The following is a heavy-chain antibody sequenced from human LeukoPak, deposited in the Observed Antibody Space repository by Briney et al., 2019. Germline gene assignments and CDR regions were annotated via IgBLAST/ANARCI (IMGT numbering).Heavy chain of an antibody. CDR1: GFTLSTYG. D-gene: IGHD3-9*01. J-gene: IGHJ2*01. CDR3: AKELTGWYFDL. CDR2: ISYDGGNK. Sequence: PGGSLRLSCSASGFTLSTYGMHWVRQAPGKGLEWVALISYDGGNKYYADSVKGRFTISRDNSKNTLYLQMNTLRAEDTAVYYCAKELTGWYFDLWGRGTLVTISS. V-gene: IGHV3-30*18.